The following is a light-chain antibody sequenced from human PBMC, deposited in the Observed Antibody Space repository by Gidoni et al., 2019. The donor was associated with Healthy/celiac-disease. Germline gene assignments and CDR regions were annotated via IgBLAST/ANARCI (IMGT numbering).Light chain of an antibody. CDR3: QQYGSSRWT. V-gene: IGKV3-20*01. J-gene: IGKJ1*01. Sequence: EIVLTQSPGTLSLSPGERATLSCTASQSVSSSYLAWYQQKPGQAPRLLIYGASSRATGIPDMFSGSGSGTDFTLTISRLEPEDFAVYYCQQYGSSRWTFGQGTKVEIK. CDR2: GAS. CDR1: QSVSSSY.